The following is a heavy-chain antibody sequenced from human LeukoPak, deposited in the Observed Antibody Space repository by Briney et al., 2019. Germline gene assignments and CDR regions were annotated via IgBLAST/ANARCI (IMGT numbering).Heavy chain of an antibody. J-gene: IGHJ5*02. CDR2: IYYSGST. V-gene: IGHV4-30-4*01. CDR3: ARNTVTTRSVSWFDP. D-gene: IGHD4-11*01. Sequence: SETLSLTCTVSGGSISSGDYYWSWIRQPPGKGLEWIGYIYYSGSTYYNPSLKSRVTKSVDTSKNQFSLKLSSVTAADTAVYYCARNTVTTRSVSWFDPWGQGTLVTVSS. CDR1: GGSISSGDYY.